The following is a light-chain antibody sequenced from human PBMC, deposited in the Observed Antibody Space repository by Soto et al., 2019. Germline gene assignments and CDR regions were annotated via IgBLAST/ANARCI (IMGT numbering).Light chain of an antibody. V-gene: IGLV2-23*01. CDR3: CSSAPESTYV. Sequence: QSALAQPASVSGSPGQSITISCTGTSSDVGAYNSVSWYQQHPHRAPPVRIYNGTQRPSGVSNRFSGSTSGNAASLTNPALQADDEDDYCCCSSAPESTYVFGTGTKVTVL. J-gene: IGLJ1*01. CDR1: SSDVGAYNS. CDR2: NGT.